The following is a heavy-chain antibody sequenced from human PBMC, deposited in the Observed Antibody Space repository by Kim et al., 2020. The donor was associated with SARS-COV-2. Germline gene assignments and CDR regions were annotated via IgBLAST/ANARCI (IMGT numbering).Heavy chain of an antibody. CDR3: AKLDWGSSGWFRYAFDS. V-gene: IGHV3-23*01. CDR2: ISGSGGSI. Sequence: GGSLRLSCAASGFTFSSYAMSWVRQAQGKGLEWVSVISGSGGSIWYADSVKGRFTISRDNAKNTLYLQMNSLRVDDTATYYCAKLDWGSSGWFRYAFDSWGQGTAVTVSS. J-gene: IGHJ3*02. D-gene: IGHD6-19*01. CDR1: GFTFSSYA.